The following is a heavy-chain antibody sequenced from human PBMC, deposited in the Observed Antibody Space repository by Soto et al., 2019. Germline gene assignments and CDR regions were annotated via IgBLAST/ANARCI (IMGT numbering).Heavy chain of an antibody. CDR3: ARDDHHLRYPDAFDI. CDR1: GFTFSSYA. J-gene: IGHJ3*02. CDR2: ISYDGSNK. D-gene: IGHD3-16*01. V-gene: IGHV3-30-3*01. Sequence: QVQLVESGGGVVQPGRSLRLSCAASGFTFSSYAMHWVRQAPGKGLEWVAVISYDGSNKYYADSVKGRFTISRYNSKNTLYLQMNSLRAEDTDVYYCARDDHHLRYPDAFDIWGQGTMVTDSS.